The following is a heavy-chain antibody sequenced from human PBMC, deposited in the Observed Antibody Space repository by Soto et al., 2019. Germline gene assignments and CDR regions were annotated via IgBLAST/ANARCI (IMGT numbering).Heavy chain of an antibody. V-gene: IGHV3-15*01. Sequence: GGSLRLSCAASVFTFSNDWMTWVRQAPGKGLEWIGRIKSKRDGGTIDDAAPVRGRFTISRDDSTNTLYLQMNNLKTEDTAIYYCTRGAPSGTFYDYWGQGTLVTVSS. CDR3: TRGAPSGTFYDY. J-gene: IGHJ4*02. CDR2: IKSKRDGGTI. D-gene: IGHD6-13*01. CDR1: VFTFSNDW.